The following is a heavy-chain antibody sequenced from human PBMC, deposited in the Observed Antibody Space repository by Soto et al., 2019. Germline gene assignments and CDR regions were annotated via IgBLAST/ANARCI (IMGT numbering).Heavy chain of an antibody. CDR2: ISGYNGNT. V-gene: IGHV1-18*04. Sequence: GASVKVSCKASGYTFTGYYMHWVRQAPGQGLEWMGWISGYNGNTNYARKFQGRVTMTTDTSTSTAYMELRSLRSDDTAVYYCAREGQLGYWGQRTLVTVSS. CDR3: AREGQLGY. J-gene: IGHJ4*02. D-gene: IGHD6-6*01. CDR1: GYTFTGYY.